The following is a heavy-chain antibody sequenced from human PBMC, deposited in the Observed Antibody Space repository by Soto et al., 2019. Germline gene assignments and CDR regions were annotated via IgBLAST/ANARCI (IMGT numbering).Heavy chain of an antibody. D-gene: IGHD3-10*01. CDR1: GYTFTSYA. CDR2: INAGNGNT. J-gene: IGHJ5*02. CDR3: AQAATMVRGLRWFVP. V-gene: IGHV1-3*01. Sequence: ASVKVSCKASGYTFTSYAMHWVRQAPGQRLEWMGWINAGNGNTKYSQKFQGRVTITRDTSASTAYMELSSLRSEDTAVYYCAQAATMVRGLRWFVPWGPGILLTV.